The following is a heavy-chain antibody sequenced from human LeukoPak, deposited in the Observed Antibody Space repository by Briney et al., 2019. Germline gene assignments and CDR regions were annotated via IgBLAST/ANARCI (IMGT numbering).Heavy chain of an antibody. CDR2: ISSSSSYI. J-gene: IGHJ5*02. CDR3: ARVIVLMVYAKESRYCSGGSCYSALNWFDP. CDR1: GLTFSTSG. Sequence: GGSLRLSCTASGLTFSTSGFNWVRQAPGKGLEWVSSISSSSSYIYYADSVKGRFTISRDNAKNSLYLQMNSLRAEDTAVYYCARVIVLMVYAKESRYCSGGSCYSALNWFDPWGQGTLVTVSP. V-gene: IGHV3-21*04. D-gene: IGHD2-15*01.